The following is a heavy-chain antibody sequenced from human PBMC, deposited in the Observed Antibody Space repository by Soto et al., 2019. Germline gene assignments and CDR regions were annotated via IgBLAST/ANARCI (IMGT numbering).Heavy chain of an antibody. J-gene: IGHJ6*03. CDR2: ISGSGGST. CDR3: ATNRAHVDTYYYYYMDV. V-gene: IGHV3-23*01. CDR1: GFTFSSYA. D-gene: IGHD5-18*01. Sequence: GGSLRLSCAASGFTFSSYAMSWVRQAPGKGLEWVSAISGSGGSTYYADSVKGRFTISRDNSKNTLYLQMNSLRAEDTAVYYCATNRAHVDTYYYYYMDVWVKGTTVTVSS.